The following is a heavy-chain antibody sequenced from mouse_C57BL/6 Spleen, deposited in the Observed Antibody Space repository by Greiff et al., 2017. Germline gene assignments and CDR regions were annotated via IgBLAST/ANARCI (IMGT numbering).Heavy chain of an antibody. J-gene: IGHJ2*01. CDR3: ARYGGPFDY. CDR2: IYPGDGDT. CDR1: RYAFSSSW. V-gene: IGHV1-82*01. Sequence: QVQLQQSGPELVKPGASVKISCKASRYAFSSSWMNWVKQRPGKGLEWIGRIYPGDGDTNYNGKFKGKATLTADKSSSTAYMQLSSLTSEDSAVYFCARYGGPFDYWGQGTTLTVSS. D-gene: IGHD1-1*02.